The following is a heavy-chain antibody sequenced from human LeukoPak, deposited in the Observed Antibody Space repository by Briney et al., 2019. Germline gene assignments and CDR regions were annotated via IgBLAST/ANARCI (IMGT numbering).Heavy chain of an antibody. CDR2: IYYSGST. CDR3: ARFATESGSYQTFDY. CDR1: GGSISSYY. Sequence: KPSETLSLTCTVSGGSISSYYWSWIRQPPGKGLEWIGYIYYSGSTNYNPSLRSRVTISVDTSKNQFSLKLSSVTAADTAVYYCARFATESGSYQTFDYWGQGTLVTVSS. V-gene: IGHV4-59*01. D-gene: IGHD1-26*01. J-gene: IGHJ4*02.